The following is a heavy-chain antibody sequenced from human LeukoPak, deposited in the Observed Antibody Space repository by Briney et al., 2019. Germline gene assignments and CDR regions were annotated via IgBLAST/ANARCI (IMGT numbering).Heavy chain of an antibody. CDR2: KSYDGSSK. J-gene: IGHJ4*02. CDR3: ARDPDYYFDY. V-gene: IGHV3-30-3*01. CDR1: GFTFSSYA. Sequence: GGSLRLSCAASGFTFSSYAMHWVRQAPGKGLEWVAVKSYDGSSKYYADSVKGRFTISRDNSKNTLYLQMNSLRAEDTAVYYCARDPDYYFDYWGQGTLVTVSS.